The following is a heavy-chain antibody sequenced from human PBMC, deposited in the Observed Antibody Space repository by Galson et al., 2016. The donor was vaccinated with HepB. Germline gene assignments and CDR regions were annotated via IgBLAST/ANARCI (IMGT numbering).Heavy chain of an antibody. Sequence: SLRLSCAASGFTFTSYWMHWVRQAPGKGLVWVSRLSIDGTVSMYADSVKGRFTSSRDNAKNTLYLQMNSLRTEDTGVYFCAREDRGSYTYFLDFRGPGTLVTVSS. V-gene: IGHV3-74*03. J-gene: IGHJ4*02. CDR1: GFTFTSYW. D-gene: IGHD1-26*01. CDR3: AREDRGSYTYFLDF. CDR2: LSIDGTVS.